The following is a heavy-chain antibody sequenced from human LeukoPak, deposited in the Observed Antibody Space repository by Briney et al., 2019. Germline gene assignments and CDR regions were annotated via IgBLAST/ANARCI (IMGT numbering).Heavy chain of an antibody. Sequence: GGSLRLSCAASGFTFSSYAMHWVRQAPGKGLEWVAVISYDGSNKYYADSVKGRFTISRDNSKNTLYLQMNSLRAEDTAVYHCAKVALWRSDSYFDYWGQGTLVTVSS. CDR1: GFTFSSYA. V-gene: IGHV3-30-3*01. CDR2: ISYDGSNK. J-gene: IGHJ4*02. D-gene: IGHD2-21*01. CDR3: AKVALWRSDSYFDY.